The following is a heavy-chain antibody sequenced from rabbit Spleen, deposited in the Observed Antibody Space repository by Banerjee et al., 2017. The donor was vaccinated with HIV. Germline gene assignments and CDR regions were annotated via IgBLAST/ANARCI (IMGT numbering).Heavy chain of an antibody. CDR2: IYAGSSGST. CDR3: ARDGAGGSYFAL. Sequence: QSLEESGGGLVQPEGSLTLTCTASGFSLGSGYYVCWVRQAPGKGLEWIACIYAGSSGSTDYANWVNGRFSISRENAQNTVLLQMTSLTAADTATYFCARDGAGGSYFALWGPGTLVTVS. CDR1: GFSLGSGYY. D-gene: IGHD8-1*01. V-gene: IGHV1S40*01. J-gene: IGHJ4*01.